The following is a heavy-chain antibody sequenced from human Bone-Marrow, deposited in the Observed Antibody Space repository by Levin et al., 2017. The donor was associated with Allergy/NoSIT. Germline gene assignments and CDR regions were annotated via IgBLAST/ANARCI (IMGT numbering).Heavy chain of an antibody. J-gene: IGHJ5*01. CDR3: ARGDDSWFDS. D-gene: IGHD3-3*01. CDR2: MFHSGST. V-gene: IGHV4-61*01. CDR1: GGSVIRGTYY. Sequence: SQTLSLTCTDSGGSVIRGTYYYSWIRQPPGKGLEWIGYMFHSGSTNYNPSLKSRVTLSIDTSKNQFSLKLNSVTAADTAVYYCARGDDSWFDSWGQGALVTVSS.